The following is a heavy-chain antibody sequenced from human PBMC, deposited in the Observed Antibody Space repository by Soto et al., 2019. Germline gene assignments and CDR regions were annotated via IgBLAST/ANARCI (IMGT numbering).Heavy chain of an antibody. Sequence: GASVKVSCKASGYTFTSYYMHWVRQAPGQGLEWMGIINPSGGSTSYAQKFQGRVTMTRDTSTSTVYMELSSLRSEDTAVYYCARDGVVVSDLEYFQHWGQGTLVTVSS. D-gene: IGHD3-22*01. CDR3: ARDGVVVSDLEYFQH. J-gene: IGHJ1*01. CDR2: INPSGGST. V-gene: IGHV1-46*01. CDR1: GYTFTSYY.